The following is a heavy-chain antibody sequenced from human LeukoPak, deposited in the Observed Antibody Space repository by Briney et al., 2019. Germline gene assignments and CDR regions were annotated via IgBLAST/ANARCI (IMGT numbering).Heavy chain of an antibody. V-gene: IGHV4-59*01. Sequence: SETLSLTCTVSGGSISSYYWGWFRKPPGKGLGWIGYIYYSGSTNYNPSLKSRVTISVDTSKNQFSLKLSSVTAADTAVYYCARQSSRYSSSWNRFDPWGQGTLVTVSS. CDR2: IYYSGST. CDR3: ARQSSRYSSSWNRFDP. D-gene: IGHD6-13*01. J-gene: IGHJ5*02. CDR1: GGSISSYY.